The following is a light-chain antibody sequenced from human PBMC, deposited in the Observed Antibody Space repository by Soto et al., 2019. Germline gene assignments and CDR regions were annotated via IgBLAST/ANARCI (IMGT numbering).Light chain of an antibody. Sequence: DIQVTQSPSSLSASVGDRVTITCQASQDIKNHLNWYQQKPGKAPKVLIYHAFNLETGVPSRFSGSGSGTDFTFTISSLQPEDVATYYCQQYDYLWTFGQGTKVEIK. J-gene: IGKJ1*01. CDR1: QDIKNH. CDR2: HAF. V-gene: IGKV1-33*01. CDR3: QQYDYLWT.